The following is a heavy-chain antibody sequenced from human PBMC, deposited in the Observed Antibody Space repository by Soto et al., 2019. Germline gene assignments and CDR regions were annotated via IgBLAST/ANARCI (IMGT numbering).Heavy chain of an antibody. CDR2: INSDGSST. D-gene: IGHD3-22*01. J-gene: IGHJ6*02. CDR3: ARGDRAGWGQVYYYYGMDV. CDR1: GFTFSSYW. V-gene: IGHV3-74*01. Sequence: GGSLRLSCAASGFTFSSYWMHWVRQAPGKGLVWVSRINSDGSSTSYADSVKGRFTISRDNAKNTLYLQMNSLRAEDTAVYYCARGDRAGWGQVYYYYGMDVWGQGTTVTVSS.